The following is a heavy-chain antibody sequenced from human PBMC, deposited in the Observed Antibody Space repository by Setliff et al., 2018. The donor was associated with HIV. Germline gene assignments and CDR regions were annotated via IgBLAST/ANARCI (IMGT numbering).Heavy chain of an antibody. D-gene: IGHD6-6*01. V-gene: IGHV4-38-2*01. CDR1: GYSVTYGYY. Sequence: PSETLSLTCAVSGYSVTYGYYWGWIRQPPGKGLEWIGSVFHSGSTYYNPSLKSRVTISVDTSKNQFSLNLSSVTAADTAIYYCARGSSTIAARPEFDPWGQGTQVTVSS. J-gene: IGHJ5*02. CDR2: VFHSGST. CDR3: ARGSSTIAARPEFDP.